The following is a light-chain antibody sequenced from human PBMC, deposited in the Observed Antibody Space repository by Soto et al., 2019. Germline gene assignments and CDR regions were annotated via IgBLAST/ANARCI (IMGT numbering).Light chain of an antibody. CDR2: GSS. CDR3: QQYGSSPPT. Sequence: EIVLTQSPGTLSLSPGERATLSCRASQSVSSNYLAWYRRKPGQAPSLLIYGSSTRATGIPCRFSGSGSGTDFTLTITRLEPEDFAVYYCQQYGSSPPTFGQGTKVEFK. V-gene: IGKV3-20*01. J-gene: IGKJ1*01. CDR1: QSVSSNY.